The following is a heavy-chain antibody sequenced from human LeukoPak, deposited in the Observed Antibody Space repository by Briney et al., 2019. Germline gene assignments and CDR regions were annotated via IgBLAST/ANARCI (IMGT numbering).Heavy chain of an antibody. Sequence: ASVKVSCKASGYTFTSYYMHWVRQAPGQGLEWMGIINPSGGSTSYAQKFQGRVTMTRDPSTSTVYMELSSLRSEDTAVYYCARVLVFRGVIRLGGADYWGQGTLVTVSS. CDR1: GYTFTSYY. V-gene: IGHV1-46*01. CDR2: INPSGGST. J-gene: IGHJ4*02. CDR3: ARVLVFRGVIRLGGADY. D-gene: IGHD3-10*01.